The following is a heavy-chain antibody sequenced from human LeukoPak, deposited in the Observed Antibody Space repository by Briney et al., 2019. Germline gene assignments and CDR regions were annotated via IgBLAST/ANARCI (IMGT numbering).Heavy chain of an antibody. Sequence: GGSLRLSCAASGFTFSTYGMHWVRQAPGKGLEWVAVISYDGRNKYYPDSVKGRFTFSKDNSKNTLYLQMNSLRAEDTAVYYCVRESEYYFDHSASFDYWGQGTLVTVSS. CDR2: ISYDGRNK. CDR3: VRESEYYFDHSASFDY. V-gene: IGHV3-30*03. D-gene: IGHD3-22*01. J-gene: IGHJ4*02. CDR1: GFTFSTYG.